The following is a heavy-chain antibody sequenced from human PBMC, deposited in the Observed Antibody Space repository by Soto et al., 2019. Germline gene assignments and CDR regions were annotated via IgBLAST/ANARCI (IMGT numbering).Heavy chain of an antibody. CDR1: GYTFNFYG. CDR2: ISGFNGNT. CDR3: ARIGVSSGHESPDFDS. J-gene: IGHJ4*02. D-gene: IGHD3-16*01. Sequence: GSSVKGACKASGYTFNFYGITWVRQAPGQGLEWMGWISGFNGNTNYAADLQGRVTMTTDTSTSTAYMELRGLRSEDTAVYYCARIGVSSGHESPDFDSWGQGTLVTVSS. V-gene: IGHV1-18*01.